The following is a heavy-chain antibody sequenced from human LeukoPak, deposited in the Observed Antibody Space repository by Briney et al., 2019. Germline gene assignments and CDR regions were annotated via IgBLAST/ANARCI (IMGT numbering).Heavy chain of an antibody. J-gene: IGHJ5*02. Sequence: GGSLRLSCAASGFTFDDYAMHWVRQAPGKGLEWVSGISWNSGSIGYADSVKGRFTISRDNAKNSLYLQMNSLRSEDTAVYYCARGLFHRDGYNLRWFDPWGQGTLVTVSS. CDR2: ISWNSGSI. V-gene: IGHV3-9*01. D-gene: IGHD5-24*01. CDR1: GFTFDDYA. CDR3: ARGLFHRDGYNLRWFDP.